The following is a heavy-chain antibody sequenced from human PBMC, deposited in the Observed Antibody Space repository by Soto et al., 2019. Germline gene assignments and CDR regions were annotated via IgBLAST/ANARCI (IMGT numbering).Heavy chain of an antibody. CDR2: ISSGTNYI. J-gene: IGHJ3*02. Sequence: EVQLVESGGGLVKPGGSLRLSCAASGFTFSSYSMNWVRQAPGKGLEWVSSISSGTNYIYYADSLKGRFTTSRDNAKNSLYLQMNSLRAEETAVYYCARAITSDAFNMWGQGTMVTVSS. D-gene: IGHD1-20*01. CDR3: ARAITSDAFNM. V-gene: IGHV3-21*01. CDR1: GFTFSSYS.